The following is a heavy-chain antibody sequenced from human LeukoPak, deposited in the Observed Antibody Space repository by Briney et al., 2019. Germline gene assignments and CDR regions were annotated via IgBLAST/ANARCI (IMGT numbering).Heavy chain of an antibody. Sequence: TSVKVSCKASGFTFTSSAMQWVRQARGQRLEWIGWIVVGSGNTNYAQKFRERVTITRDMSTSTAYMELSSLRSEDTAVYYCAAGGLRYFDKGPYYFDYWGQGTLVTVSS. CDR2: IVVGSGNT. V-gene: IGHV1-58*02. CDR1: GFTFTSSA. J-gene: IGHJ4*02. D-gene: IGHD3-9*01. CDR3: AAGGLRYFDKGPYYFDY.